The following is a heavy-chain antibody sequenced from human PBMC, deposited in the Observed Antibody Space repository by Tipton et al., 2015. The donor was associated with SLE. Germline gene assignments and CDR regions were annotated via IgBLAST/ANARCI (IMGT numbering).Heavy chain of an antibody. CDR3: ARDLFAIGYYYMDV. J-gene: IGHJ6*03. CDR1: GFTFRDYW. D-gene: IGHD3-10*02. Sequence: SLRLSCAASGFTFRDYWMNWVRQAPGRGLEWVAHIKADGSEKYYADSVKGRFTISRDNSKNTLYLQMNSLRAEDTAVYYCARDLFAIGYYYMDVWGKGTTVTVSS. CDR2: IKADGSEK. V-gene: IGHV3-7*01.